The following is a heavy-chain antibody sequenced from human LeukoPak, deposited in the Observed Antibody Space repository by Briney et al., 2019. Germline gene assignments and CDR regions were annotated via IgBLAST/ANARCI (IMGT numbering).Heavy chain of an antibody. CDR2: ISSSSSTI. CDR1: GLTISSYS. D-gene: IGHD3-22*01. Sequence: GGSLRLSCAASGLTISSYSMNWVRQAPGKGLQWVSYISSSSSTIYYADSVKGRFTISRDNAKNSLYLQMNSLRAEDTAVYYCAKWSRYYDSSGYFAFDIWGQGTMVTVSS. CDR3: AKWSRYYDSSGYFAFDI. V-gene: IGHV3-48*01. J-gene: IGHJ3*02.